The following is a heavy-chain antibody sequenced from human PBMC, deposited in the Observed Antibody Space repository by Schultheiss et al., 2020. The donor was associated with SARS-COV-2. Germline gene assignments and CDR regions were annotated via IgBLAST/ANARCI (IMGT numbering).Heavy chain of an antibody. V-gene: IGHV3-30*18. CDR1: GFTFSSYG. J-gene: IGHJ4*02. CDR3: VKDTIFGSDRDY. CDR2: ISYDGSNK. D-gene: IGHD3-3*01. Sequence: GGSLRLSCAASGFTFSSYGMHWVRQAPGKGLEWVAVISYDGSNKYYADSVKGRFTISRDNSKNTLYLQMSSLRAEDTAVYYCVKDTIFGSDRDYWGQGTLVTVSS.